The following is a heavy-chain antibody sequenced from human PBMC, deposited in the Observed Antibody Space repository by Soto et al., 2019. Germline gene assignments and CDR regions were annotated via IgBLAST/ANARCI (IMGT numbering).Heavy chain of an antibody. CDR1: GFTFSTYG. D-gene: IGHD2-8*01. V-gene: IGHV3-33*01. CDR3: TRVVFEGWFDS. CDR2: IWYDGSKK. Sequence: QVQLVESGGGVVQPGRSLRLSCAASGFTFSTYGMHWVRHAPGKGLEWVAVIWYDGSKKYYADSVKGRFTVSRDNSDNTLYLQMDSLRVEDTAVYYCTRVVFEGWFDSWGQGTRVTVSS. J-gene: IGHJ5*01.